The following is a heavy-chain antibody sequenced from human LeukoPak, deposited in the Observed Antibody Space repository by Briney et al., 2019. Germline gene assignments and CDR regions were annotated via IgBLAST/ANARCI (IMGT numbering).Heavy chain of an antibody. D-gene: IGHD6-19*01. CDR2: INAGNGNT. V-gene: IGHV1-3*01. CDR1: GYTFTSYV. Sequence: ASVKVSCKASGYTFTSYVMHWVRQAPGQRLEWMGWINAGNGNTKYSQKFQGRVTITRDTSASTAYMELSSLRSEDTAVYYCARGAVAGIPTPDYWGQGTLVTVSS. J-gene: IGHJ4*02. CDR3: ARGAVAGIPTPDY.